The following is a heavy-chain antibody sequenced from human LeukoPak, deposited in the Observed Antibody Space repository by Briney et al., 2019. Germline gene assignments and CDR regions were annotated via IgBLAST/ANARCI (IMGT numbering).Heavy chain of an antibody. CDR2: ISYDGSNK. CDR1: GFTFSSYA. J-gene: IGHJ4*02. V-gene: IGHV3-30*04. Sequence: GGSLRLSCAASGFTFSSYAMHWVRQAPGKGLEWVAVISYDGSNKYYADSVKGRFTISRDNSKNTLYLQMSSLRAEDTAVYNCAKDADYGDSSRPFDYWGQGTLVTVSS. D-gene: IGHD4-17*01. CDR3: AKDADYGDSSRPFDY.